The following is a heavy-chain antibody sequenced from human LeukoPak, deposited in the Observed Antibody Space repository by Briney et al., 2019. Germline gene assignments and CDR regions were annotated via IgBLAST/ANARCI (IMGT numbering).Heavy chain of an antibody. CDR2: INPSGGST. Sequence: ASVKVSCKASGYTFTSYGISWVRQAPGQGLEWMGIINPSGGSTSYAQKFQGRVTMTRDMSTSTVYMELSSLRSEDTAVYYCARDSSGWSIDYWGQGTLVTVSS. CDR1: GYTFTSYG. J-gene: IGHJ4*02. D-gene: IGHD6-19*01. CDR3: ARDSSGWSIDY. V-gene: IGHV1-46*01.